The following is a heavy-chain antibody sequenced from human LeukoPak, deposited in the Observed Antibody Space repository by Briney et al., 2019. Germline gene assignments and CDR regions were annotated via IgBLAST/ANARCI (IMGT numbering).Heavy chain of an antibody. CDR2: IRSKANSYAT. Sequence: GGSLRLSCAASGFTFSGSAMHWVRQASGKGLEWVGRIRSKANSYATAYAASVKGRFTISRDDSKNTAYLQMNSLKTEDTAVYYCARSSGSYYVGYYFDYWGQGTLVTVSS. J-gene: IGHJ4*02. CDR3: ARSSGSYYVGYYFDY. D-gene: IGHD1-26*01. CDR1: GFTFSGSA. V-gene: IGHV3-73*01.